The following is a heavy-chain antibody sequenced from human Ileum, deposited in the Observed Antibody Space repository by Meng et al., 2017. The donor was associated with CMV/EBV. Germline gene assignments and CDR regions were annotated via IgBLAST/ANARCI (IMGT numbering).Heavy chain of an antibody. CDR1: GYIFTTYD. J-gene: IGHJ4*02. Sequence: ASVKVSCKASGYIFTTYDINWVRQAAGQGLEWMGWMNANSGNTGFAQKFQGRVTMTWNTSITTAYMELSSLNSDDTAVNYCERGTYIGSCSSNTCNTVDYWGQGTLVTVSS. V-gene: IGHV1-8*01. CDR3: ERGTYIGSCSSNTCNTVDY. D-gene: IGHD2-2*02. CDR2: MNANSGNT.